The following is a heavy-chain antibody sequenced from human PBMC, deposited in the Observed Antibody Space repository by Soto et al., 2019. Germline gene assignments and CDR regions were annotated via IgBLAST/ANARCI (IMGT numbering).Heavy chain of an antibody. J-gene: IGHJ4*02. CDR3: AKSRAGYHHGYS. CDR2: IWYDGTEI. V-gene: IGHV3-33*06. CDR1: GFRLSYSG. D-gene: IGHD2-15*01. Sequence: QVQLVESGGGVVQPGGSLTLSCAASGFRLSYSGMHWVRQAPGKGLKWLAVIWYDGTEIYDADSAKGRFTISRDTSKNILYLQMNNLRADDTAIYYCAKSRAGYHHGYSWGQGTLVSVSS.